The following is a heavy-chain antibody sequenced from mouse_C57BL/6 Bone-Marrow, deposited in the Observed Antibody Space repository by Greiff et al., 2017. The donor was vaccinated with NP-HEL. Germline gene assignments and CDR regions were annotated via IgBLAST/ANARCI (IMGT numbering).Heavy chain of an antibody. J-gene: IGHJ2*01. V-gene: IGHV1-50*01. CDR3: VYGSSSYYFDY. CDR2: IDPSDSYT. Sequence: LQEPGAELVKPGASVKLSCKASGYTFTSSWMQWVKQRPGHGLAWIGEIDPSDSYTNYNHKFKGKATLTVAPSSSSAYMQLSSLTSEDSAVYYCVYGSSSYYFDYWGKGTTLTVSS. D-gene: IGHD1-1*01. CDR1: GYTFTSSW.